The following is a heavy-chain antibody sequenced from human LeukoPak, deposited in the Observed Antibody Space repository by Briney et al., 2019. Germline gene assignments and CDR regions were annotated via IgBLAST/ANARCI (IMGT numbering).Heavy chain of an antibody. J-gene: IGHJ6*02. D-gene: IGHD3-22*01. V-gene: IGHV3-30*18. Sequence: GGSLRLSCAASGFTFSDHYMDWVRQAPGKGLEWVAVISYDGSNKYYADSVKGRFTISRDNSKNTLYLQMNSLRAEDTAVYYCAKDRYYYDSSGYYYYYYGMDVWGQGTTVTVSS. CDR2: ISYDGSNK. CDR3: AKDRYYYDSSGYYYYYYGMDV. CDR1: GFTFSDHY.